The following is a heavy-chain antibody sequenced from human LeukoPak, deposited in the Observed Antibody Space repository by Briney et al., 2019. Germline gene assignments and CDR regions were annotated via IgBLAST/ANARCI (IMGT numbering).Heavy chain of an antibody. CDR2: IYISGTT. CDR1: GGSITSYY. Sequence: PSETLSLTCSVSGGSITSYYWSWIRQPAGKGLEWIGRIYISGTTNYNAALKSRVTMSVDTSRNQFSLKLSSVTAADTAVYYCAAHDTSGYYSGYWGQGTLVTVSS. J-gene: IGHJ4*02. D-gene: IGHD3-22*01. V-gene: IGHV4-4*07. CDR3: AAHDTSGYYSGY.